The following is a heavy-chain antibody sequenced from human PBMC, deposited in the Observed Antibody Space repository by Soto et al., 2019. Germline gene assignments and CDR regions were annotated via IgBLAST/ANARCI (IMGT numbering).Heavy chain of an antibody. Sequence: QVQLVQSGAEVKKPGSSVKISCKAPGGTFSDYAISWVRQAPGQGLEWMGGIIPIYGTSNYAQKFHDRVTLSAYTSTSTSYIDLISLRPEDTDVYYCASDLGGCSAGSCRYNRFDLWGQGTIVTVSS. J-gene: IGHJ5*02. CDR2: IIPIYGTS. CDR3: ASDLGGCSAGSCRYNRFDL. V-gene: IGHV1-69*06. D-gene: IGHD2-15*01. CDR1: GGTFSDYA.